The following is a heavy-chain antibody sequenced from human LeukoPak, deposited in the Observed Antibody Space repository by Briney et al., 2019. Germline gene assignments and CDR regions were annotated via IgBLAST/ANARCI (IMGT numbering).Heavy chain of an antibody. Sequence: SLRLSCAASGFTFDDYAMHRVRQAPGKGLEWVSGISWNSGSIGYADSVKGRFTISRDNAKNSLYLQMNSLRAEDTALYYCAKDKTQDIAVAGDAFDIWGQGTMVTVSS. CDR1: GFTFDDYA. V-gene: IGHV3-9*01. CDR2: ISWNSGSI. J-gene: IGHJ3*02. D-gene: IGHD6-19*01. CDR3: AKDKTQDIAVAGDAFDI.